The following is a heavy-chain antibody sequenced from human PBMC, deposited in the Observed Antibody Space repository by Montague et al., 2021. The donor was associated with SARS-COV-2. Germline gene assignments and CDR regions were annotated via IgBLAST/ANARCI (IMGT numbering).Heavy chain of an antibody. CDR3: ARGWTLFA. D-gene: IGHD3-10*02. CDR1: GDSVFHPAPA. Sequence: CAISGDSVFHPAPASNWHSPSPPRGPELLGRPYYSSELHTDYAVSVEGRLAIDADTSKNQFSLQLHSVTPQDSAVYYGARGWTLFAWGQGTLVTVSS. CDR2: PYYSSELHT. J-gene: IGHJ4*02. V-gene: IGHV6-1*01.